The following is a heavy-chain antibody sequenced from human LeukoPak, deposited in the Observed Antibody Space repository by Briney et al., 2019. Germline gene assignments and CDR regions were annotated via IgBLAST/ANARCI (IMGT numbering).Heavy chain of an antibody. Sequence: GGSLRLSCAASGFTFSSYSMNWVRQAPGKGLEWVSSISSSSSYIYYADSVKGRFTISRDNAKNSLYLQMNSLRAEDTAVYYCARAPSGYPDYWGQEPWSPSPQ. CDR2: ISSSSSYI. CDR3: ARAPSGYPDY. CDR1: GFTFSSYS. D-gene: IGHD5-12*01. J-gene: IGHJ4*01. V-gene: IGHV3-21*01.